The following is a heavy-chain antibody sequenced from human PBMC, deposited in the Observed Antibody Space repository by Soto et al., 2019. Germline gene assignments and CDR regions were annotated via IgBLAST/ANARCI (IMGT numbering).Heavy chain of an antibody. CDR1: GFTLSTYW. D-gene: IGHD6-13*01. Sequence: EVQVVESGGGLVQPGGPLRLSCAASGFTLSTYWMTWVRQAPGKGLEWVANIKQDGSEKYYVDSVKGRFTVARDNAKNSLYLQMTSLRTEDTAVYYCGTADRGTAAGGTVQWGQGTLVTVSS. V-gene: IGHV3-7*01. CDR2: IKQDGSEK. J-gene: IGHJ4*02. CDR3: GTADRGTAAGGTVQ.